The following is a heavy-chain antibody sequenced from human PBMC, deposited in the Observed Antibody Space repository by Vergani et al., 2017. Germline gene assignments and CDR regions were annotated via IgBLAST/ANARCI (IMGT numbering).Heavy chain of an antibody. CDR3: ARAPFFSMVRGIGRNYFDY. CDR2: INHSGST. Sequence: QVQLHQWGAGLLKPSETLSLTCAVYGGSFSGYYWSWIRQPPGKGLEWIGEINHSGSTNYNPSLKSRVTISVDTSKNQFSLKLSSVTAADTAVYYCARAPFFSMVRGIGRNYFDYWGQGTLVTVSS. V-gene: IGHV4-34*01. J-gene: IGHJ4*02. CDR1: GGSFSGYY. D-gene: IGHD3-10*01.